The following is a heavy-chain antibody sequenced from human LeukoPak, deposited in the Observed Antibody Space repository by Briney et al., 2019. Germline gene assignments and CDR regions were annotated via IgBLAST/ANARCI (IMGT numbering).Heavy chain of an antibody. CDR1: GGSISSSSYY. CDR2: IYYSGST. V-gene: IGHV4-39*07. D-gene: IGHD1-26*01. Sequence: SETLSLTCTVSGGSISSSSYYWGWIRQPPGKGLEWIGSIYYSGSTNYNPSLKSRVTISVDTSKNQFSLKLSSVTAADTAVYYCARDIGGQIDYWGQGTLVTVSS. CDR3: ARDIGGQIDY. J-gene: IGHJ4*02.